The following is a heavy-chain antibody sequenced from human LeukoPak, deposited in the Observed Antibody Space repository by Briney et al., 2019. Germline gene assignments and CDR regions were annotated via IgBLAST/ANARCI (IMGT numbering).Heavy chain of an antibody. CDR3: ARVRFFRDSSGYYYFDY. J-gene: IGHJ4*02. Sequence: GGSLRLSCAASGFTFSSYAMSWVRQAPGKGLEWVANIKQDGSEKYYVDSVKGRFTISRDNAKNSLYLQMNSLRAEDTAVYYCARVRFFRDSSGYYYFDYWGQGTLVTVSS. CDR2: IKQDGSEK. D-gene: IGHD3-22*01. CDR1: GFTFSSYA. V-gene: IGHV3-7*03.